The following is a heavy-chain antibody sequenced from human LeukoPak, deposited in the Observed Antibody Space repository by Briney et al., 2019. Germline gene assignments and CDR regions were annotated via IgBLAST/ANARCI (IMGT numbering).Heavy chain of an antibody. V-gene: IGHV1-46*01. CDR1: GYIFTTYF. D-gene: IGHD4-17*01. J-gene: IGHJ3*02. CDR2: INPRGGST. Sequence: ASVKVSCKASGYIFTTYFMHWLRQAPGQGPEWMGIINPRGGSTDYAQKFQGRVTMTEDTSTDTAYMELSSLRSEDTAVYYCATASRGDYDAFDIWGQGTVVTVSS. CDR3: ATASRGDYDAFDI.